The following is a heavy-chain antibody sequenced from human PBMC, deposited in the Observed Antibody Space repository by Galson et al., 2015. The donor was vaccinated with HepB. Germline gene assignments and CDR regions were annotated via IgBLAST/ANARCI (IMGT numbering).Heavy chain of an antibody. V-gene: IGHV3-11*04. CDR3: VRGGPGSTYDFPMDV. CDR2: MSSSGSII. Sequence: SLSLSCAASGFTFSDFYMTWLRQAPGKGLEWLSYMSSSGSIIHYGDSVKGRFTISRANAKNPLYLQMNSLRVEDTAVYYCVRGGPGSTYDFPMDVWGQGTTVSVSS. CDR1: GFTFSDFY. J-gene: IGHJ6*02. D-gene: IGHD3-10*01.